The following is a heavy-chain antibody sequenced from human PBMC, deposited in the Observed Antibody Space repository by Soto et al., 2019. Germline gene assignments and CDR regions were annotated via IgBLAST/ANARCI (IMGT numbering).Heavy chain of an antibody. V-gene: IGHV1-69*12. Sequence: QVQLVQSGAEVKKPGSSVKVSCKASGGTFSSYAISWVRQAPGQGLEWMGGIIPIFGTANYAQKFQGRVTITADESTSTAYMELSSRRSEDTAVYYCAIPRPTTVPAPSWDGMDVWGQGTTVTVSS. D-gene: IGHD1-1*01. J-gene: IGHJ6*01. CDR3: AIPRPTTVPAPSWDGMDV. CDR2: IIPIFGTA. CDR1: GGTFSSYA.